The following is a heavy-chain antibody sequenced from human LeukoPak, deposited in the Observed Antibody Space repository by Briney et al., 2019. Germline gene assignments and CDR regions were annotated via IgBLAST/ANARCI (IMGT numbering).Heavy chain of an antibody. D-gene: IGHD4-11*01. CDR2: ISTSTGDT. Sequence: ASVKVSCKTSGYSFILCGISWVRQAPGQGPEWMGWISTSTGDTKYTQKFQGRVTLTTDTSTSTAYMELSSLRSDDTAVYYCARDDNYGIFVNVDYWGQGTLVTVSS. J-gene: IGHJ4*02. V-gene: IGHV1-18*01. CDR1: GYSFILCG. CDR3: ARDDNYGIFVNVDY.